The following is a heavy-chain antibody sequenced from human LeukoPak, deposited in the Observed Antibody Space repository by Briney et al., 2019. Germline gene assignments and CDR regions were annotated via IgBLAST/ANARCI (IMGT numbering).Heavy chain of an antibody. CDR2: IYYSGST. V-gene: IGHV4-39*07. CDR1: GGSISSSSYY. J-gene: IGHJ4*02. D-gene: IGHD1-26*01. CDR3: AREGLLRLGALDY. Sequence: SETLSLTCTVSGGSISSSSYYWGWIRQPPGKGLEWIGSIYYSGSTYYNPSLKSRVTISVDTSKNQFSLKLSSVTAADTAVYYCAREGLLRLGALDYWGQGTLVTVSS.